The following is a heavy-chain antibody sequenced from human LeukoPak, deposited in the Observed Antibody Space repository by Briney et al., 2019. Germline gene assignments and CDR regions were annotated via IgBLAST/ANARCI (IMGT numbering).Heavy chain of an antibody. Sequence: GASVKVSCKASGYTFTGYYMHWVRQAPGQGLEWMGWINPNSGGTSYVQKFQGRVTMTRDTSISTAYMDLSSLISDDTAVYYCARDGGGSSVDYWGQGTLVTVSS. CDR3: ARDGGGSSVDY. CDR1: GYTFTGYY. CDR2: INPNSGGT. J-gene: IGHJ4*02. V-gene: IGHV1-2*02. D-gene: IGHD2-15*01.